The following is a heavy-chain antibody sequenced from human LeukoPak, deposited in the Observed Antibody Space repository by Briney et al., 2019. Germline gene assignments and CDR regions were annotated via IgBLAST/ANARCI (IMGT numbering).Heavy chain of an antibody. CDR2: IYYSGST. V-gene: IGHV4-59*11. J-gene: IGHJ4*02. CDR1: GGSISSHY. D-gene: IGHD2-2*01. Sequence: SETLSPTCTVSGGSISSHYWSWIRQPPGKGLEWIGYIYYSGSTNYNPSLKSRVTISVDTSKNQFSLKLSSVTAADTAVYYCARDEGGSAYWGQGTLVTVSS. CDR3: ARDEGGSAY.